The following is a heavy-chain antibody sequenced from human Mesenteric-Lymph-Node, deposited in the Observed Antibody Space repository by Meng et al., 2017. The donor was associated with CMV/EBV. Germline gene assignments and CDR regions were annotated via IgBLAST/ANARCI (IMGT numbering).Heavy chain of an antibody. CDR3: ANGPYDSSDYYFAEYFHH. CDR2: IRYDGSNK. CDR1: QFTFSGYG. Sequence: GESLKISCAASQFTFSGYGMHWVRQAPGKGLEWVAFIRYDGSNKYYAASVKGRFTISRDNSKNTLYLQMNSLRAEDTAVYYCANGPYDSSDYYFAEYFHHWGQGSLVTVSS. V-gene: IGHV3-30*02. J-gene: IGHJ1*01. D-gene: IGHD3-22*01.